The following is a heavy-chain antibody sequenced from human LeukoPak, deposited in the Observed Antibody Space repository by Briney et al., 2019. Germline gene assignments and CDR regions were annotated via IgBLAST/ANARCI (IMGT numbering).Heavy chain of an antibody. CDR1: GFTFSSYY. CDR2: IGTAGDT. J-gene: IGHJ4*02. CDR3: ARWGEASSGFDY. V-gene: IGHV3-13*01. D-gene: IGHD3-22*01. Sequence: HPGGSLTLSCAASGFTFSSYYMHWVRHATGKGLEWVSAIGTAGDTYYPGSVEGRFTISRENAKNSLYLQMNSLRAGETAVYYCARWGEASSGFDYWGQGTLVTVSS.